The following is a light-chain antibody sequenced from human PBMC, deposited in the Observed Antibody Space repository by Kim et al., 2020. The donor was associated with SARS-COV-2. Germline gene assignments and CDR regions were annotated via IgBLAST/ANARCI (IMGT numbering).Light chain of an antibody. Sequence: SPGERATPSCRARQSVSSNLAGYQQKPGQAPRRLIYGASTRATGSTARFSGSGGGTEVTLTSSSRQDADDVVYYCQQYNNRSPITFGQGTRLEIK. CDR3: QQYNNRSPIT. CDR2: GAS. CDR1: QSVSSN. J-gene: IGKJ5*01. V-gene: IGKV3-15*01.